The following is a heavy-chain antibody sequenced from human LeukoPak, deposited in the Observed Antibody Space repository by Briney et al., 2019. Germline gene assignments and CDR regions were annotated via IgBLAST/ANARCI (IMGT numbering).Heavy chain of an antibody. J-gene: IGHJ6*03. CDR2: FYYSRGT. CDR1: GDSITSFY. CDR3: ARAISAWPYFYYMDV. V-gene: IGHV4-59*01. Sequence: PSETLSLTCTVSGDSITSFYWSWIRQSPGKRLEWIGYFYYSRGTTYNPSLRSLATISADTSQNQFSLKLRSVTAADTAVYYCARAISAWPYFYYMDVWGKGTTVTVSS. D-gene: IGHD2-2*02.